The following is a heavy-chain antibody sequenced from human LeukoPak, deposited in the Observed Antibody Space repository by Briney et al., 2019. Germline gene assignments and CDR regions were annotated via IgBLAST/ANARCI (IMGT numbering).Heavy chain of an antibody. Sequence: SETLSLTCAVYGGSFSGYYWSWIRPPPGKGREWSGEINNSGSTNYSPPLKSRVTISVDTSKNQFSLKLSSVTAADTAVYYCARGTGYCSGGSCRRSGAFDIWGQGTMVTVSS. CDR2: INNSGST. CDR1: GGSFSGYY. CDR3: ARGTGYCSGGSCRRSGAFDI. D-gene: IGHD2-15*01. J-gene: IGHJ3*02. V-gene: IGHV4-34*01.